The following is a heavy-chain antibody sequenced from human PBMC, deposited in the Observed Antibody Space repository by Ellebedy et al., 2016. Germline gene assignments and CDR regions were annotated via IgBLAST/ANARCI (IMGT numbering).Heavy chain of an antibody. CDR2: IYIGGTPT. CDR3: GRVPRVGPAAQYVDY. D-gene: IGHD6-13*01. CDR1: GFSFSDYY. V-gene: IGHV3-11*01. Sequence: GESLKISXAASGFSFSDYYMSWIRQAPGKGLEWISYIYIGGTPTYYADSVKGRFTISRNNAKSSLYLQMHSLRADDTAVYYCGRVPRVGPAAQYVDYWGQGTLVTVSS. J-gene: IGHJ4*02.